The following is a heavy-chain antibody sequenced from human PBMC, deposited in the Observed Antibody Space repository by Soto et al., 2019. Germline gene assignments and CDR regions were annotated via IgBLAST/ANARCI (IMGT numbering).Heavy chain of an antibody. CDR1: GFTFSSYS. CDR3: ARGCSGGSCYPEWYFDY. D-gene: IGHD2-15*01. J-gene: IGHJ4*02. Sequence: GGSLILSCAASGFTFSSYSMNWVRQAPGKGLEWVSYIGSSSSSIYYADSVKGRFTISRDNAKNSLYLQMNSLRAEDTAVYYCARGCSGGSCYPEWYFDYWGQGTLVTVSS. CDR2: IGSSSSSI. V-gene: IGHV3-48*01.